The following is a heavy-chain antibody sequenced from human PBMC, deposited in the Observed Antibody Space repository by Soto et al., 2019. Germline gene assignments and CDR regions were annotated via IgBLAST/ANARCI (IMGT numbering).Heavy chain of an antibody. V-gene: IGHV3-66*01. D-gene: IGHD1-26*01. CDR1: GFTVSNNY. CDR3: ARGGSGSQTVGY. Sequence: EVPVVESGGGLVQPGGSLRLSCAASGFTVSNNYMTWVRQAPGKGLEWVSLIYSRGGTDYADSVKGRFTISRDNSKNMVYLQMNRLRVEDTAVYYCARGGSGSQTVGYWGQGARVTVSS. J-gene: IGHJ4*02. CDR2: IYSRGGT.